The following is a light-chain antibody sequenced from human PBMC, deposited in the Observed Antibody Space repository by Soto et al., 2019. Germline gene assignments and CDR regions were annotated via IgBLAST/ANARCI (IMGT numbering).Light chain of an antibody. Sequence: QSALTQPRSVSGSPGQSVTISCTGTSSDVGGYNYVSWFQQHPGKAPKPMISDVSKRPSGVPDRFSGSKSGNTASLTISGLPTEDEADYYCCSYAGSYTWVFGGGTKLTVL. CDR1: SSDVGGYNY. CDR3: CSYAGSYTWV. J-gene: IGLJ3*02. V-gene: IGLV2-11*01. CDR2: DVS.